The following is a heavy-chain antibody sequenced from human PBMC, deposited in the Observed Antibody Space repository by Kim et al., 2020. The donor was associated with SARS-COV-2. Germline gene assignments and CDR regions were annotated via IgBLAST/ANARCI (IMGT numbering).Heavy chain of an antibody. CDR3: ADGVSSSWYRN. CDR1: GGSISSSSYY. V-gene: IGHV4-39*01. CDR2: IYYSGST. Sequence: SETLSLTCTVSGGSISSSSYYWGWIRQPPGKGLEWIGSIYYSGSTYYNPSLKSRVTISVDTSKNQFSLKLSSVTAADTAVYYCADGVSSSWYRNWGQGTLVTVSS. J-gene: IGHJ4*02. D-gene: IGHD6-13*01.